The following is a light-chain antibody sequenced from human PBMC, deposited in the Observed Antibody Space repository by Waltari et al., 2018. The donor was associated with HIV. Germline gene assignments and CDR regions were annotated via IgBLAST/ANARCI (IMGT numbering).Light chain of an antibody. CDR3: QQYNNWPPYI. Sequence: EIVMTQSPATLSVSPGERATLSCRASQSVSSNLAWYQQKPGQAPRLLSYGASTRATGIPARISGIGSGTEFTLTISSLQSEDFAVYYCQQYNNWPPYIFGQGTKLEIK. CDR1: QSVSSN. V-gene: IGKV3-15*01. J-gene: IGKJ2*01. CDR2: GAS.